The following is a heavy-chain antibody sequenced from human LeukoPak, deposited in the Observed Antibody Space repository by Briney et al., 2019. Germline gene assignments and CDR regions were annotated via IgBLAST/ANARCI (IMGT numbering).Heavy chain of an antibody. CDR1: GFTLNTYN. Sequence: GGSLRLSCAASGFTLNTYNMNWVRQAPGKGLEWVSSISSSSSYIYYADSVKGRFTISRDNAKNSLYPQMNSLRAEDTAVYYCSRDKKTTVVPENDAFDIWGQGTMVTVSS. D-gene: IGHD4-23*01. V-gene: IGHV3-21*01. CDR2: ISSSSSYI. CDR3: SRDKKTTVVPENDAFDI. J-gene: IGHJ3*02.